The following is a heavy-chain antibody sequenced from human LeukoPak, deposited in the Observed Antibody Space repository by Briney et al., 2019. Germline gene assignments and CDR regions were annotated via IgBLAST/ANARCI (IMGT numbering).Heavy chain of an antibody. CDR1: GFTFSSYA. J-gene: IGHJ5*02. V-gene: IGHV3-23*01. CDR3: TKEPLLRVSYNCFDP. CDR2: ISGSGGST. Sequence: GGSLRLSCAASGFTFSSYAMSWVRQAPGKGLEWVSAISGSGGSTYYADSVKGRFTISRDNSKSTLYLQMNSLRAEDTAVYYCTKEPLLRVSYNCFDPWGQGTLVTVSS. D-gene: IGHD3-9*01.